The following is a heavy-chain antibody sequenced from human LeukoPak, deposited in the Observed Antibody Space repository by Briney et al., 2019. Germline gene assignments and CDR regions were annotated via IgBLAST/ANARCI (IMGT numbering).Heavy chain of an antibody. J-gene: IGHJ4*02. D-gene: IGHD2-2*01. Sequence: SETLSLTCTVSGGSISSYYWSWIRQPAGKGLEWIGRIYTSGSTNYNPSLESRVTTSADTSKNQFSLRLTSVTAADTAVYYCARQGTITYAYFDYWSQGTLVIVSS. V-gene: IGHV4-4*07. CDR2: IYTSGST. CDR3: ARQGTITYAYFDY. CDR1: GGSISSYY.